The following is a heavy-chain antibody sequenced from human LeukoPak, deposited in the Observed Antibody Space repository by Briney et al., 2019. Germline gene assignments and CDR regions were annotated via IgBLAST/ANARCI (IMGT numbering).Heavy chain of an antibody. CDR1: GGTFSSYA. Sequence: SVKVSCKASGGTFSSYAISWVRQAPGQGLEWMGGIIPIFGTANYAQKFQGRVTITTDESTSTAYMELSSLRSEDTAVYYCARDDGGSYSQFDYWGQGTLVTVSS. D-gene: IGHD1-26*01. J-gene: IGHJ4*02. CDR2: IIPIFGTA. CDR3: ARDDGGSYSQFDY. V-gene: IGHV1-69*05.